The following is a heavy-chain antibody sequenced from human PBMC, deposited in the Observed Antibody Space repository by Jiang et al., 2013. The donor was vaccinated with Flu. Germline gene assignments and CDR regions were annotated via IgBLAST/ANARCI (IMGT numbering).Heavy chain of an antibody. CDR3: ARVAYEGRWFDP. CDR2: IYYSGST. J-gene: IGHJ5*02. Sequence: GSGLVKPSQTLSLTCTVSGGSISSGGYYWSWIRQHPGKGLEWIGYIYYSGSTYYNPSLKSRVTISVDTSKNQFSLKLSSVTAADTAVYYCARVAYEGRWFDPWGQGTLVTVSS. D-gene: IGHD3-10*01. V-gene: IGHV4-31*03. CDR1: GGSISSGGYY.